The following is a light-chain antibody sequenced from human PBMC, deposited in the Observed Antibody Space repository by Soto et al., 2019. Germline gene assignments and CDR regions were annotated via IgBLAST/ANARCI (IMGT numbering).Light chain of an antibody. CDR1: QGISSY. Sequence: AIRMTQSPSSFPASTGDRVTITCRASQGISSYLAWYQQKPGKAPKLLIYAASTLQSGVPSRFSGSGSGTDITLTISCLQSEDFATYYCQQYYTYPRTFGQGTKVEI. V-gene: IGKV1-8*01. CDR2: AAS. CDR3: QQYYTYPRT. J-gene: IGKJ1*01.